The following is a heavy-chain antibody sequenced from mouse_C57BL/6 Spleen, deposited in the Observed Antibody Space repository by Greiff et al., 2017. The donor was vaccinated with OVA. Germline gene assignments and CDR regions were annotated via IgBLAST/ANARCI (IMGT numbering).Heavy chain of an antibody. CDR2: IRSKSSNYAT. CDR3: VRGYYGNYPYAMDY. CDR1: GFTFNTYA. D-gene: IGHD2-1*01. V-gene: IGHV10-3*01. J-gene: IGHJ4*01. Sequence: DVMLVESGGGLVQPKGSLKLSCAASGFTFNTYAMPWVRQAPGKGLEWVARIRSKSSNYATYYADSVKDRFTISRDDSQSMLYLQMNNLKTEDTAMYYCVRGYYGNYPYAMDYWGQGTSVTVSS.